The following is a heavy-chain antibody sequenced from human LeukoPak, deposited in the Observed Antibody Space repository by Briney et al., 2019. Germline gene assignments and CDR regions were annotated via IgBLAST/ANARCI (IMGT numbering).Heavy chain of an antibody. Sequence: GGTLRLSCAASGFTFSSYGMNWVCQAPGKGLEWVSGIVPSGGTTYYADSVKGRFTISRDNAKNSLYLQMNSLRAEDTAVYYCARDWGYDYFDYWGQGTLVTVSS. CDR3: ARDWGYDYFDY. D-gene: IGHD2-15*01. V-gene: IGHV3-23*01. CDR2: IVPSGGTT. J-gene: IGHJ4*02. CDR1: GFTFSSYG.